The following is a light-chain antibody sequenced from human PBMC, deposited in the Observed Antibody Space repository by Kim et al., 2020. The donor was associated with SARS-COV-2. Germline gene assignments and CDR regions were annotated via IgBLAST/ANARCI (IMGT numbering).Light chain of an antibody. CDR1: QSISSR. V-gene: IGKV1-5*03. J-gene: IGKJ1*01. CDR2: TAS. Sequence: DIQMTQSPSTLSASVGDRVTITCRASQSISSRLDWYQQRPGKAPKLLIYTASILESGVPSRFSGSGFETEFTLTISSLQPDDFATYFCQQHNPNSVTFGQGTKVDIK. CDR3: QQHNPNSVT.